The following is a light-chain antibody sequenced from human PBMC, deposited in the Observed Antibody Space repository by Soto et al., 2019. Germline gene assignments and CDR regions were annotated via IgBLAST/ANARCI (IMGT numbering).Light chain of an antibody. J-gene: IGLJ3*02. Sequence: QSVLTQPPSASGTPGQRVTISCSGSTSNIGSNSVNWYQQLPGTAPKLLIYSSDRRPSGVPDRFSGSKSGTSASLAINGLQTEDEADYYCAAWYDRLNGWVFGGGTKLTV. V-gene: IGLV1-44*01. CDR1: TSNIGSNS. CDR2: SSD. CDR3: AAWYDRLNGWV.